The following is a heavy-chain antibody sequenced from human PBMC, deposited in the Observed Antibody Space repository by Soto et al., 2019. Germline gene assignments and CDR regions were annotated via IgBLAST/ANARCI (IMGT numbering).Heavy chain of an antibody. CDR1: GGTFSSYT. CDR2: IIPILGIA. Sequence: SVKVSCKASGGTFSSYTISWVRQAPGQGLEWMGRIIPILGIANYAQKFQGRVTITADKSTSTAYMELSSLRSEDTAVYYCARDYYDFWSGPDAFDIWGQGTMVTVS. V-gene: IGHV1-69*04. D-gene: IGHD3-3*01. CDR3: ARDYYDFWSGPDAFDI. J-gene: IGHJ3*02.